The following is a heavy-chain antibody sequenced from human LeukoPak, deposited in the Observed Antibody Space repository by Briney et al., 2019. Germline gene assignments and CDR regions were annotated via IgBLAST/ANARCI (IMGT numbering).Heavy chain of an antibody. CDR2: IYSSGST. J-gene: IGHJ6*03. CDR1: GNSMNSGSYF. Sequence: SQTLSLTCTVSGNSMNSGSYFWNWIRQPAGKGLEFIGHIYSSGSTHYNPSLKSRVTISVDTSKNQISLKLSSMTAADTAVYYCARVGGDYSYYYMDVWGKGTSVTVSS. V-gene: IGHV4-61*09. D-gene: IGHD2-21*01. CDR3: ARVGGDYSYYYMDV.